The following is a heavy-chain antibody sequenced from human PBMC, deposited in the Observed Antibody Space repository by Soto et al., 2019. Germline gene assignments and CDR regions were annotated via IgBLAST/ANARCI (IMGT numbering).Heavy chain of an antibody. J-gene: IGHJ5*02. Sequence: QITLKESGPTLVKPTQTLTLTCTFSGFSLSTSGVGVGWIRQPPGKALEWLALIYCNDDKRYSPSLKSRLTIAKDTAKNRVVLIMASMDPVDTATYYCAHKRYYDFWSGYYFPNDWFDPWGQGTLVTVSS. CDR3: AHKRYYDFWSGYYFPNDWFDP. CDR2: IYCNDDK. CDR1: GFSLSTSGVG. D-gene: IGHD3-3*01. V-gene: IGHV2-5*01.